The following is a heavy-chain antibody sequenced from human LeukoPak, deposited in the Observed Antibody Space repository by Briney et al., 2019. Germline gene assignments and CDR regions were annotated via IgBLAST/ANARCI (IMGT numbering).Heavy chain of an antibody. J-gene: IGHJ2*01. Sequence: GGSLRLSCAASGFTFSSYSMNWVRQAPGKGLEWVSSISSSSSYIYYADSVKGRFTISRDNAKNSLYLQMNSLRAEDTAVYYCAREDGEGYFDLWGRGTLVTVSS. CDR1: GFTFSSYS. CDR2: ISSSSSYI. V-gene: IGHV3-21*01. D-gene: IGHD4-17*01. CDR3: AREDGEGYFDL.